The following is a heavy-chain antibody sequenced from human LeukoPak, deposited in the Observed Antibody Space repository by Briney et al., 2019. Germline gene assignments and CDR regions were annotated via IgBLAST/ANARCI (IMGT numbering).Heavy chain of an antibody. Sequence: SETLSLTCAVSGYSISSDYHWGWIRQPPGKGLEWIANVHHSGSTYYNPSLKSRVTISVDTSKNQFSLEVTSMTASDTAVYYCVRYKYGPFDYWGQGSLVTVSS. D-gene: IGHD1-1*01. CDR2: VHHSGST. CDR3: VRYKYGPFDY. J-gene: IGHJ4*02. V-gene: IGHV4-38-2*01. CDR1: GYSISSDYH.